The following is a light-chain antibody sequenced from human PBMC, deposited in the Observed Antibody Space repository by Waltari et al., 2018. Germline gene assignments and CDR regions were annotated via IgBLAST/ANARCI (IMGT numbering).Light chain of an antibody. V-gene: IGLV2-11*01. CDR1: SSDAGDSYS. CDR3: SSYAGSSTLV. CDR2: DVN. Sequence: QSALTQPRSVSGSPGQSVTISCTGTSSDAGDSYSVSRYQQNPGKAPKLMIYDVNKRPSGVPYRFSGSKSGNTASLTISGLQPEDEADYYCSSYAGSSTLVFGGGTKLTVL. J-gene: IGLJ3*02.